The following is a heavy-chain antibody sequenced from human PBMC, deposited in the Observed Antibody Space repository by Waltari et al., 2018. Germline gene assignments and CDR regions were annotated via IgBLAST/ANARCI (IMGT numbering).Heavy chain of an antibody. CDR1: GGSISRYY. J-gene: IGHJ4*02. Sequence: QVQLQESGPGLVKPSETLSLPCTVSGGSISRYYWSWIRQPPGKGLEWNGYIYYSGSTNYHPSLKSRVTISVDTSKNQFSLKLSSVTAADTAVYYCARGGTGITGTTLADYWGQGTLVTFSS. CDR3: ARGGTGITGTTLADY. CDR2: IYYSGST. D-gene: IGHD1-20*01. V-gene: IGHV4-59*01.